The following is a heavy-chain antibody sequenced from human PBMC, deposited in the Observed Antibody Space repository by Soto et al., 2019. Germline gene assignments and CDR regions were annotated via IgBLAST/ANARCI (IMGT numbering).Heavy chain of an antibody. CDR2: ISAYNGNT. Sequence: ASVKVSCKASGYTFTSYGISWVRQAPGQVLERMGWISAYNGNTNYAQKLQGRVTMTTDTSTSTAYMELRSLRSDDTAVYYCARDREKKLRFLEWLDWFEPWGQGTLVTVSS. V-gene: IGHV1-18*01. D-gene: IGHD3-3*01. J-gene: IGHJ5*02. CDR3: ARDREKKLRFLEWLDWFEP. CDR1: GYTFTSYG.